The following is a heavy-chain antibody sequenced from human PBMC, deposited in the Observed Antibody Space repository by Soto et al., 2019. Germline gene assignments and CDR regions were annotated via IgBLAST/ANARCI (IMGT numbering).Heavy chain of an antibody. CDR2: INHSGST. J-gene: IGHJ6*02. CDR3: AREYNGSGSYRRRVRYYGMDV. Sequence: SETLSLTCAVYGGSFSGYYWSWIRQPPGKGLEWIGEINHSGSTNYNPSLKSRVTISVDTSKNQFSLKLSSVTAADTAVYYCAREYNGSGSYRRRVRYYGMDVWGQGTTVTV. V-gene: IGHV4-34*01. D-gene: IGHD1-26*01. CDR1: GGSFSGYY.